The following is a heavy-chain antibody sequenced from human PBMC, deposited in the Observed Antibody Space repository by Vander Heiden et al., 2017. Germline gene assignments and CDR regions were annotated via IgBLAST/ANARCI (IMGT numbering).Heavy chain of an antibody. Sequence: VQLVESGGCVVQPGSSLRLSCAPSGFTFNSYGMHWVGHAPGKGLEWVAVIWYDGSNKYYADSVKGRFTISRDNSKNTLYLQMNSLRAEDTAVYYCARDPFVGFAATPDYWGQGTLVTVSS. CDR2: IWYDGSNK. J-gene: IGHJ4*02. D-gene: IGHD2-15*01. CDR1: GFTFNSYG. V-gene: IGHV3-33*01. CDR3: ARDPFVGFAATPDY.